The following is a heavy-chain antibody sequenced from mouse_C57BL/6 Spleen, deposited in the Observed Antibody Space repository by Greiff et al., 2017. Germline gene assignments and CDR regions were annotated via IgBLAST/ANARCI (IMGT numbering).Heavy chain of an antibody. J-gene: IGHJ3*01. D-gene: IGHD1-1*01. Sequence: DVKLQESGAELVRPGASVKLSCTASGFNIKDDYMHWVKQRPEQGLEWIGWIDPENGDTEYASKVQGKATITADTSSNTAYLQLSSLTSEDTAVYYCTTNYGSSYRAYWGQGTLVTVSA. CDR3: TTNYGSSYRAY. V-gene: IGHV14-4*01. CDR2: IDPENGDT. CDR1: GFNIKDDY.